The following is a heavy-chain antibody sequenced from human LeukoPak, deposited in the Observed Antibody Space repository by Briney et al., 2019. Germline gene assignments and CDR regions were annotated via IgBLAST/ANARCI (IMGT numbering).Heavy chain of an antibody. J-gene: IGHJ6*02. Sequence: SQTLSLTCAISGDSVSSNSAAWNWIRQSPSRGLEWLGRTYYRSKWYNDYAVSVKSRITFSADTSRNQFSLQLNSLTPEDTAVYYCARGSSWPLNVWGQGTTVTVSS. D-gene: IGHD6-13*01. CDR1: GDSVSSNSAA. CDR2: TYYRSKWYN. CDR3: ARGSSWPLNV. V-gene: IGHV6-1*01.